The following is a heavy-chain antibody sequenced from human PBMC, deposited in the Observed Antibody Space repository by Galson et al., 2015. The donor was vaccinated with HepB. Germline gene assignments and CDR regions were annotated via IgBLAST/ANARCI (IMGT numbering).Heavy chain of an antibody. CDR1: GYTFTSYG. V-gene: IGHV1-18*01. CDR3: ARGGRLVELSSFDY. CDR2: ISTYSGNT. Sequence: SVKVSCKASGYTFTSYGISWVRQAPGQGPEWMGWISTYSGNTNYAQKFQDRITMTTDTSTTTTYMEVRSLRSDDTAVYYCARGGRLVELSSFDYWGQGTLVTVSS. D-gene: IGHD3-16*02. J-gene: IGHJ4*02.